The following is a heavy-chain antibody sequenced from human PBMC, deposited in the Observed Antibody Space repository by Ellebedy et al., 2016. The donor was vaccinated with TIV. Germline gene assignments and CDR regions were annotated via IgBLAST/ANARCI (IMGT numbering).Heavy chain of an antibody. CDR3: ARDSGANFLGLSFGL. CDR2: IIPIFGRP. Sequence: AASVKVSCKASGGTFNNYAISWVRQVPGLGLEWVGGIIPIFGRPHSAQKFQGRVTITADESTSTAYMELSSLRSDDTAVYYCARDSGANFLGLSFGLWGRGTLVTVSS. V-gene: IGHV1-69*13. D-gene: IGHD4/OR15-4a*01. J-gene: IGHJ2*01. CDR1: GGTFNNYA.